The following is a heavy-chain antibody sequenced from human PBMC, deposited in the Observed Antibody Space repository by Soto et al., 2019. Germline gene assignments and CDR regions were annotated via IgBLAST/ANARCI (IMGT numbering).Heavy chain of an antibody. J-gene: IGHJ6*02. Sequence: QVQLVQSGAEVKKPGASVKVSCKASGYTFTSYYMHWVRQAPGQGLEWMGIINPSGGSTNYAQKSQCRVTLTRDTSTSTMYMELSGLRSEDTAVYYCARIGAIVRASYYYYYSMDVWGQGTTVTVSS. D-gene: IGHD1-26*01. CDR3: ARIGAIVRASYYYYYSMDV. V-gene: IGHV1-46*03. CDR2: INPSGGST. CDR1: GYTFTSYY.